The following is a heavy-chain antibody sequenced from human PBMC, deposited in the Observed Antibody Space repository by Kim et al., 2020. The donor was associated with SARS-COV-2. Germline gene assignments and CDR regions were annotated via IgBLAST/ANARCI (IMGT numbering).Heavy chain of an antibody. CDR3: ARRGQCSTSCPIDAFDI. D-gene: IGHD2-2*01. J-gene: IGHJ3*02. Sequence: SETLSLTCTVSGGSISSSSYYWGWIRQPPGKGLEWIGSIYYSGSTYYNPSLKSRVTISVDTSKNQFSLKLSSVTAADTAVYYCARRGQCSTSCPIDAFDIWGQGTMVTVSS. CDR2: IYYSGST. V-gene: IGHV4-39*01. CDR1: GGSISSSSYY.